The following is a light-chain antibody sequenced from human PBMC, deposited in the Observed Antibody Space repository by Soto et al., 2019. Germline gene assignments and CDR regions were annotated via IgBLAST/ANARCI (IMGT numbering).Light chain of an antibody. CDR3: QQYGSSPT. Sequence: EIVLKQSPDTLYLFPGERDTLSCRASQSLTTRYLAWYQQKPGQAPRLLIYGASSRATGIPDRFSGSGSGTAFTLTISRLEPEDFAVYSCQQYGSSPTFGQGTRLEIK. J-gene: IGKJ5*01. CDR1: QSLTTRY. CDR2: GAS. V-gene: IGKV3-20*01.